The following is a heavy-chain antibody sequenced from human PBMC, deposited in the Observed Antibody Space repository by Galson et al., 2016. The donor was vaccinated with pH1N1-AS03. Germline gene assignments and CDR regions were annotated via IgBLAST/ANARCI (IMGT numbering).Heavy chain of an antibody. V-gene: IGHV4-4*07. CDR3: ARDFGSGHYANYYNYGMDV. CDR2: IYGGASGNM. CDR1: GVSITRYY. D-gene: IGHD3-10*01. Sequence: ETLSLTCSVSGVSITRYYWSWIRLPAGKGLEWIGRIYGGASGNMNFNPSLKSRVTMSVDTSKNQFSLSLNSVTAADTAVYYCARDFGSGHYANYYNYGMDVWGPGTTVTVSS. J-gene: IGHJ6*02.